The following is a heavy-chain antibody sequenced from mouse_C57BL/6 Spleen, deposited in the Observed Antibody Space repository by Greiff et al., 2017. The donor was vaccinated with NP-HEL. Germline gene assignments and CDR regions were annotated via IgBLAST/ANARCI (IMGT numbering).Heavy chain of an antibody. CDR3: ARSGITTVEPWIAY. V-gene: IGHV1-64*01. J-gene: IGHJ3*01. D-gene: IGHD1-1*01. Sequence: QVQLQQPGAELVKPGASVKLSCKASGYTFTSYWMHWVKQRPGQGLEWIGMIHPNSGSTNYNEKFKSKATLTVDKSSSTAYMQLSSLTSEDSAVYYCARSGITTVEPWIAYWGQGTLVTVSA. CDR2: IHPNSGST. CDR1: GYTFTSYW.